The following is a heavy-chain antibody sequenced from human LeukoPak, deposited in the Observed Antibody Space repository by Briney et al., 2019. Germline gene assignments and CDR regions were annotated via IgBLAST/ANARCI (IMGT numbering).Heavy chain of an antibody. CDR1: GFTFDTYA. V-gene: IGHV3-23*01. J-gene: IGHJ5*02. CDR3: AREPYFHDGGGYFYDH. Sequence: GGSLRLSCAASGFTFDTYAMSWVRQAPGKGLEWISVISGRGGFTYYADSVKGRFTISGDNAKNSLYPQMNGLRAEDTAVYFCAREPYFHDGGGYFYDHWGQGALVTVSS. D-gene: IGHD3-22*01. CDR2: ISGRGGFT.